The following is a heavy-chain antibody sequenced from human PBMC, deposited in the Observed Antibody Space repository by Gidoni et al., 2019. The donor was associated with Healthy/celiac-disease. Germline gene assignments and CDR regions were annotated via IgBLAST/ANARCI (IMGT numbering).Heavy chain of an antibody. CDR2: IDWDDDK. J-gene: IGHJ3*02. D-gene: IGHD1-7*01. V-gene: IGHV2-70*04. CDR1: GFSLSTSGMR. Sequence: QVTLQESGPALVTPTQTLTLTCTFSGFSLSTSGMRVSGIRQPPGKALEWLARIDWDDDKFYSTSLKNRRTISKDTSKNQVVPTMTNMDPVDKATYYCARRHSGGITDDAFDIWGQGTMVTVSS. CDR3: ARRHSGGITDDAFDI.